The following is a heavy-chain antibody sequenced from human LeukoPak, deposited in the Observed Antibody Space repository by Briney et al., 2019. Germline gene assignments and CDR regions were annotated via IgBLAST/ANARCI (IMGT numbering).Heavy chain of an antibody. Sequence: SETLSLTCTVSGGSISSYYWNWIRQPPGKGLEWIGYIYYSGSTNYNPSLKSRVTISVDTSKNQFSLKLSSVTAADTAVYYCARGQYSYGRIGIDYWGQGTLVTVSS. V-gene: IGHV4-59*01. CDR3: ARGQYSYGRIGIDY. D-gene: IGHD5-18*01. J-gene: IGHJ4*02. CDR1: GGSISSYY. CDR2: IYYSGST.